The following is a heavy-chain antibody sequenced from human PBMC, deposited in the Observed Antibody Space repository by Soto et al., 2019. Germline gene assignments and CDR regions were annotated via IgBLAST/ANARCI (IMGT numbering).Heavy chain of an antibody. CDR1: GGSISSYY. Sequence: SETLSLACTVSGGSISSYYWSWIRQPPGKGLEWIGYIYYSGSTNYNPSLKSRVTISVDTSKNQFSLKLSSVTAADTAVYYCARRYGYSFDYWGQGTLVTVSS. J-gene: IGHJ4*02. CDR2: IYYSGST. D-gene: IGHD1-1*01. CDR3: ARRYGYSFDY. V-gene: IGHV4-59*08.